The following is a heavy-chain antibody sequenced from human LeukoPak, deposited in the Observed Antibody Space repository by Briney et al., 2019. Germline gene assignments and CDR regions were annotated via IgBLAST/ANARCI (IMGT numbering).Heavy chain of an antibody. Sequence: PGGTLRLSCAASGFTFSSYWMSWVRQAPGKGLEWVANIKQDGSEKYYVDSVKGRFTISRDNAKKPLYRQMNNLRAEDTAVYYCANIRGTAGTYSYSGMDVWGQGTTVIVSS. D-gene: IGHD3-10*01. CDR1: GFTFSSYW. CDR2: IKQDGSEK. CDR3: ANIRGTAGTYSYSGMDV. V-gene: IGHV3-7*05. J-gene: IGHJ6*02.